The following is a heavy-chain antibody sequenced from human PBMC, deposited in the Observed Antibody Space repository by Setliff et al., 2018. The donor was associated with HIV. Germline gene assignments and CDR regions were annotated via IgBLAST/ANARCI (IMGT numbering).Heavy chain of an antibody. CDR1: GFTFSSYA. CDR2: ISGSGGST. V-gene: IGHV3-23*01. J-gene: IGHJ4*02. Sequence: GGSLRLSCAASGFTFSSYAMSWVRQAPGEGLEWVSTISGSGGSTYYADSVKGRFTISRDNSKNTLYLQMSSLRAEDTAVYYCAKDSRVGYSSSWYPYFFDYWGQGTLVTVSS. CDR3: AKDSRVGYSSSWYPYFFDY. D-gene: IGHD6-13*01.